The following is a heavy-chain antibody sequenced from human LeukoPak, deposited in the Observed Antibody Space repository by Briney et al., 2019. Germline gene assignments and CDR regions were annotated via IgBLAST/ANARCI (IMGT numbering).Heavy chain of an antibody. Sequence: PSETLSLTCTVSGGSISSCYWSWIRQPPRKGLEWIGYIHYTGSTNYNPSLKSRVTISVDTSKNQFSLKLSSVTAADTAVYYCARSRGYSGYDRSSSYYFDYWGQGTLVTVSS. CDR3: ARSRGYSGYDRSSSYYFDY. V-gene: IGHV4-59*01. CDR1: GGSISSCY. J-gene: IGHJ4*02. CDR2: IHYTGST. D-gene: IGHD5-12*01.